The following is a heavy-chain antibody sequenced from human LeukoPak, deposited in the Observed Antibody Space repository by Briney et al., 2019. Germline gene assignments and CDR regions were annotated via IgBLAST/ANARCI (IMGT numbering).Heavy chain of an antibody. J-gene: IGHJ5*02. CDR3: ARDGSGGYNWFDP. CDR2: ISSSSYI. D-gene: IGHD3-10*01. Sequence: GGSLRLSCAASGFTFSSYSMNWVRQAPGKGLEWVSSISSSSYIYYADSVKGRFTISRDNAKNSLYLQMNSLRAEDTAVYYCARDGSGGYNWFDPWGQGTLVTVSS. CDR1: GFTFSSYS. V-gene: IGHV3-21*01.